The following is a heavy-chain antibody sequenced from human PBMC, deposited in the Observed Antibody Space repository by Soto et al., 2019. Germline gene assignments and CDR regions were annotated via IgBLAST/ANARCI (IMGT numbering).Heavy chain of an antibody. CDR1: GYTFTSYG. CDR3: AMDYGDRPEYFKH. D-gene: IGHD4-17*01. J-gene: IGHJ1*01. Sequence: QVQLVQSGPDLKRPGASMKVSCKASGYTFTSYGISWVRQAPGQGLEWMAWISPLKGRTQYSQKAQGRVTLSTDTSSNTAYTAMTTLRVDDTAVYYCAMDYGDRPEYFKHWGQGTLVTVS. V-gene: IGHV1-18*04. CDR2: ISPLKGRT.